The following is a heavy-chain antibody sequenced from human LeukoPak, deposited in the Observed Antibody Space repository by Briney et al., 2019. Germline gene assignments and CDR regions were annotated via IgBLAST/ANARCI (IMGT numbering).Heavy chain of an antibody. Sequence: GASVKVACKASGYTFTGYYMHWVRQAPGQGLEWMGWINPNSGGTNYAQKFQGRVTMTRDTSIRTAYMELSRLRSDETAVYYCARVSVISSWYPDYWGQGTLVTVSS. CDR2: INPNSGGT. D-gene: IGHD6-13*01. V-gene: IGHV1-2*02. CDR1: GYTFTGYY. CDR3: ARVSVISSWYPDY. J-gene: IGHJ4*02.